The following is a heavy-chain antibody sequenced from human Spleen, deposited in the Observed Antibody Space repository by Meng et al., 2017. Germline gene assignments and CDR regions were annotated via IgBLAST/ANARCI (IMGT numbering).Heavy chain of an antibody. V-gene: IGHV4-34*01. D-gene: IGHD3-3*01. CDR3: VRGWPIPAATPAYYDFWSGYLLHYYYGMDV. Sequence: SETLSLTCAVYGGSFSGYYWSWIRQPPGKGLEWIGEINHSGSTNYNPSLKSRVTISVDTSKNQFSLKLSSVTAADTAVYYCVRGWPIPAATPAYYDFWSGYLLHYYYGMDVWGQGTTVTVSS. CDR1: GGSFSGYY. J-gene: IGHJ6*02. CDR2: INHSGST.